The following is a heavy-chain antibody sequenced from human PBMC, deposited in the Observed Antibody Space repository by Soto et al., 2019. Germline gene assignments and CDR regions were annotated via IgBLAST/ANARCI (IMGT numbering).Heavy chain of an antibody. CDR2: INPNSGGT. CDR1: RYTFTCYY. V-gene: IGHV1-2*04. J-gene: IGHJ4*02. Sequence: ASVKASSKASRYTFTCYYMHWVRQAPGQGLEWMGWINPNSGGTNYAQKFQGWVTMTRDTSISTAYMELSRLRSDDTAVYYCARGGSTSCLDWGQGTLVTVSS. D-gene: IGHD2-2*01. CDR3: ARGGSTSCLD.